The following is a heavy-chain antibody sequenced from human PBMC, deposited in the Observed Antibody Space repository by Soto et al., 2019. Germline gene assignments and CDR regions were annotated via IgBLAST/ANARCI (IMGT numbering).Heavy chain of an antibody. Sequence: SETLSLTCTVSGDSVTNYFWSWMRQPPGKGLEWIGHMYHGGRSNYIPSLKSRDTMSLDSSRNQFSLNLSPVTAADTAVYFCARDPGYCTNGVCPIFDFWGQGLPVTVSS. CDR3: ARDPGYCTNGVCPIFDF. D-gene: IGHD2-8*01. CDR2: MYHGGRS. J-gene: IGHJ4*02. V-gene: IGHV4-59*02. CDR1: GDSVTNYF.